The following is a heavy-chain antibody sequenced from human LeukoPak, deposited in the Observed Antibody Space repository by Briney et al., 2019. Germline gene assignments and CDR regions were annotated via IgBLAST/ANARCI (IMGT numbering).Heavy chain of an antibody. Sequence: PGGSLRLSCAASGFTFSSYALSWVRQAPGKGLEWVSVIDGDGSKTYYADSVKGRFTVSRDNSKNTLYLQINSLRANDTAVYFCAKEATPYPQVITCFDYGGQGSLVTVSS. V-gene: IGHV3-23*01. CDR2: IDGDGSKT. D-gene: IGHD3-22*01. J-gene: IGHJ4*02. CDR3: AKEATPYPQVITCFDY. CDR1: GFTFSSYA.